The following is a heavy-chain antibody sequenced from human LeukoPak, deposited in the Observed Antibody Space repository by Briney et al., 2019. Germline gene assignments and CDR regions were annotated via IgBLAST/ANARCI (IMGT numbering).Heavy chain of an antibody. J-gene: IGHJ4*02. CDR3: ARPVSSSWYYFDY. Sequence: PSETLSLTCTVSGGSISSSSYYWGWIRQPPGKGLEWIGSIYYSGSTYYNPSLKSRVTISVDTSKSQFSLKLSSVTAADTAVYYCARPVSSSWYYFDYWGQGTLVTVSS. V-gene: IGHV4-39*01. D-gene: IGHD6-13*01. CDR1: GGSISSSSYY. CDR2: IYYSGST.